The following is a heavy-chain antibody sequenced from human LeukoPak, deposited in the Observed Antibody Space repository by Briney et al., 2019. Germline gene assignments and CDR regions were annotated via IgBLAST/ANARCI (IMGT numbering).Heavy chain of an antibody. J-gene: IGHJ4*02. CDR1: GGSISSGGYY. D-gene: IGHD2-15*01. CDR3: ARVRSCSGGSCYWDFDY. Sequence: SETLSLTCTVSGGSISSGGYYWSWIRQPPGKGLEWIGYIYHSGSTYYNPSLKSRVTISVDRSKNQFSLKLSSVTAADTAVYYCARVRSCSGGSCYWDFDYWGQGTLVTVSS. CDR2: IYHSGST. V-gene: IGHV4-30-2*01.